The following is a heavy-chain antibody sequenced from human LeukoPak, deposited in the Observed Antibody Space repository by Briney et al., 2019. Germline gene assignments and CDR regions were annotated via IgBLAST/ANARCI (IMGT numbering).Heavy chain of an antibody. CDR2: IYTRGST. Sequence: QPSETLSLTCTVSGGSINNYYWSWIRQPAGKGLEWIGRIYTRGSTNYNPSLKSRVTMSVDTSKNQFSLKLSSVTAADTAVYYSARGRYCSADICSGGDAFDIWGQGTMVSVSS. CDR1: GGSINNYY. D-gene: IGHD2-15*01. J-gene: IGHJ3*02. V-gene: IGHV4-4*07. CDR3: ARGRYCSADICSGGDAFDI.